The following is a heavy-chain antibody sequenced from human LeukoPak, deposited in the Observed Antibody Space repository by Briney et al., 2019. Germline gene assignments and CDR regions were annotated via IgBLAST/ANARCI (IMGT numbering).Heavy chain of an antibody. CDR1: GGSISSSNW. CDR2: IYHSGST. Sequence: PSETLSLTCEVSGGSISSSNWWSWVRQPPGKGLEWIGEIYHSGSTNYNPSLKSRVTISVDKSKNQFSLKLNSVTAADTAVYYCARDVYGSGNRFDYWGQGTLVTVSS. V-gene: IGHV4-4*02. D-gene: IGHD3-10*01. CDR3: ARDVYGSGNRFDY. J-gene: IGHJ4*02.